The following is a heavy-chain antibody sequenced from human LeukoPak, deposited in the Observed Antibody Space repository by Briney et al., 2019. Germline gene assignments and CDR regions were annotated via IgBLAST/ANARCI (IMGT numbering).Heavy chain of an antibody. Sequence: PGGSLRLSCAASGFTVSSNYVSWVRQAPGKGLEWVSVIYSGGSTYYADSVKGRFTISRDNSKNTLYLQMNSLRAEDTAVYYCARGASLYSSSWYDFDYWGQGTLVTVSS. CDR3: ARGASLYSSSWYDFDY. J-gene: IGHJ4*02. CDR2: IYSGGST. V-gene: IGHV3-66*01. D-gene: IGHD6-13*01. CDR1: GFTVSSNY.